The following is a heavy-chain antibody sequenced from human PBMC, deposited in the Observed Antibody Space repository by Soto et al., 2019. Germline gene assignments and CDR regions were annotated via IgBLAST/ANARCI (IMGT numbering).Heavy chain of an antibody. J-gene: IGHJ6*02. D-gene: IGHD6-13*01. CDR1: GFTFRSYG. Sequence: QVQLVESGGGVVQPGRSLRLSCAASGFTFRSYGMHWVRQAPGKGLEWVAVISNDGSNKYYADSVKGRFTISSDTSKNTLYLQMNSLRAEDTAVYYCAKDYSTWCMDVWGQGTTVTVSS. V-gene: IGHV3-30*18. CDR3: AKDYSTWCMDV. CDR2: ISNDGSNK.